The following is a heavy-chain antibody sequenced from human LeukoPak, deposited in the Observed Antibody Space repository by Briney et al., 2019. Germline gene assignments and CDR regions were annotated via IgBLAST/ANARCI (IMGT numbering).Heavy chain of an antibody. J-gene: IGHJ3*02. CDR2: ISSSSSYI. D-gene: IGHD2-21*01. Sequence: GGSLRLSCAASGFTFSSYSMNWVRQAPGKGLEWVSSISSSSSYIYYADSVKGRFTISRDNAKNSLYLQMNSLRAEDTAVYYCARDHIFVGGNDAFDIWGQGTMVTVSS. V-gene: IGHV3-21*01. CDR1: GFTFSSYS. CDR3: ARDHIFVGGNDAFDI.